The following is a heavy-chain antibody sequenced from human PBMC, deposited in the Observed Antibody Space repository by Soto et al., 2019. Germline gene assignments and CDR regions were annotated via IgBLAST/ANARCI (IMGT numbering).Heavy chain of an antibody. Sequence: LLPASETLSLTCAVYDGSFSGYYWSWIRQPPGKGLEWIGEINHSGSTNYNPSLKSRVTISVDTSKNQFSLKLSSVTAADTAVYYCAREQYSSSSYYYYGMGVWGQGTTVTVSS. CDR2: INHSGST. D-gene: IGHD6-6*01. J-gene: IGHJ6*02. CDR3: AREQYSSSSYYYYGMGV. CDR1: DGSFSGYY. V-gene: IGHV4-34*01.